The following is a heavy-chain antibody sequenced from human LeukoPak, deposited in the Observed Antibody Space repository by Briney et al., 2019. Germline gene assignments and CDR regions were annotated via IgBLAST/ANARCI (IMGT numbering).Heavy chain of an antibody. CDR3: ARTGSYYDILTGDYYYYYGMDV. D-gene: IGHD3-9*01. CDR1: GGSISSYY. J-gene: IGHJ6*02. Sequence: PSETLSLTCTVSGGSISSYYWTWIRQPPGKGLEWIGYIYYSGSTNYNPSLKSRVTISVDTSKNQFSLKLSSVTAADTAVYYCARTGSYYDILTGDYYYYYGMDVWGQGTTVTVSS. V-gene: IGHV4-59*08. CDR2: IYYSGST.